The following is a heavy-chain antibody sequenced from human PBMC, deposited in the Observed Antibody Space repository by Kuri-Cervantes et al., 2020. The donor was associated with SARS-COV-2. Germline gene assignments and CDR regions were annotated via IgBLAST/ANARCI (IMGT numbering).Heavy chain of an antibody. J-gene: IGHJ3*02. CDR3: AREDSYCGGDCSTGAFDI. V-gene: IGHV3-33*01. CDR1: GFTFSSYG. Sequence: GESLKISCAASGFTFSSYGMHWVRQAPGKGLEWVAAIWYDGSNKYYADSVKGRFTISRDNSKNTLYLQMNSLRAEDTAVYYCAREDSYCGGDCSTGAFDIWGQGTMVTVSS. D-gene: IGHD2-21*02. CDR2: IWYDGSNK.